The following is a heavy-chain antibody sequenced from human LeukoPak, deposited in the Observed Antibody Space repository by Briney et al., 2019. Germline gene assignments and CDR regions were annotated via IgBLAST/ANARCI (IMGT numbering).Heavy chain of an antibody. V-gene: IGHV4-59*02. CDR1: GGSVSSYY. CDR2: IYYSGST. CDR3: GRKNNFVGSTNNDAIYI. Sequence: PSETLSLTCTVSGGSVSSYYWSWIRQPPGKGLEWIGYIYYSGSTNYNPSLKSRVTISVDTSKNQFSLKLSSVTAADTAVYYCGRKNNFVGSTNNDAIYIWGQGTMVTVSS. J-gene: IGHJ3*02. D-gene: IGHD1-26*01.